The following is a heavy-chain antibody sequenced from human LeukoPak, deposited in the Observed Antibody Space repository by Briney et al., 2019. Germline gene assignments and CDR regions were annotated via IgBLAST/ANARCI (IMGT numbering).Heavy chain of an antibody. V-gene: IGHV4-39*07. CDR3: ARTSTIRALDY. J-gene: IGHJ4*02. CDR1: GGSISSSSYY. D-gene: IGHD4-17*01. CDR2: IYYSGST. Sequence: SETLSLTCTVSGGSISSSSYYWGWIRQPPGKGLEWIGSIYYSGSTYYNPSLKSRVTISVDTSKNQFSLKLSSVTAADTAVYYCARTSTIRALDYWGQGTLVTVSS.